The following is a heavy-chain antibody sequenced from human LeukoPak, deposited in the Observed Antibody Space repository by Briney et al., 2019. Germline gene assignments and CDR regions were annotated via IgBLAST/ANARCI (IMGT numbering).Heavy chain of an antibody. CDR1: GFTFSNYG. CDR2: IWHDGSNK. CDR3: ANNFDY. V-gene: IGHV3-33*06. Sequence: GGSLRLSCATSGFTFSNYGVHWVRQAPGKGLEWVAVIWHDGSNKYYADSVKGRFIISRDNSKNTLYPQMNSLRVEDTAVYYCANNFDYWGQGTLVTVSS. J-gene: IGHJ4*02.